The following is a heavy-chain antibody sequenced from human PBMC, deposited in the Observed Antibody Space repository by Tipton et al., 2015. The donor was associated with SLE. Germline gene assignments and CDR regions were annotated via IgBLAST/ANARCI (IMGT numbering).Heavy chain of an antibody. Sequence: TLSLTCTVSGGSISSSSYYWGWIRQPPGKGLEWIGSIYYSGSTNYNPSLKSRVTISVDTSKNQFSLKLSSVTAADTAVYYCARVAGGDGYKPFDYWGQGTLVTVSS. CDR2: IYYSGST. J-gene: IGHJ4*02. D-gene: IGHD5-24*01. CDR1: GGSISSSSYY. CDR3: ARVAGGDGYKPFDY. V-gene: IGHV4-39*07.